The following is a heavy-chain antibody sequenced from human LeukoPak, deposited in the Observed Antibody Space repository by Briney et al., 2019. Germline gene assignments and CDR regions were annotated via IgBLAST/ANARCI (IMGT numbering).Heavy chain of an antibody. CDR2: IYYSGST. Sequence: SETLSLTCTVSGASIRSSNYWAWIRQPPGKGLEWIGSIYYSGSTYYNPSLKSRVTISVDTSKNQFSLKLSSVTAADTAVYYCARVAFPKAAMKVVSWGQGTLVTVSS. CDR3: ARVAFPKAAMKVVS. J-gene: IGHJ4*02. CDR1: GASIRSSNY. D-gene: IGHD2-2*01. V-gene: IGHV4-39*07.